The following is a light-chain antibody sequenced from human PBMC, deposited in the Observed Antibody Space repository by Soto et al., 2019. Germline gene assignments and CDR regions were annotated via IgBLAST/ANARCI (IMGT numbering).Light chain of an antibody. CDR2: AAS. CDR1: QNIRNY. J-gene: IGKJ2*01. V-gene: IGKV1-39*01. Sequence: DIQMTQSPSSLSAAVGDRVTITCRASQNIRNYLNWYQQKPGKAPKLLIYAASSLQTGVPSGFSGSGSGTDFTLTISSLQPEDFSTYYCQQPYSTPHTFGQGTRLEIK. CDR3: QQPYSTPHT.